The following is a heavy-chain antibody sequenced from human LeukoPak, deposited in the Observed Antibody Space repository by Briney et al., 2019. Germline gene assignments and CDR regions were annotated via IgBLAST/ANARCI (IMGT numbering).Heavy chain of an antibody. CDR2: ISAYNGNT. J-gene: IGHJ5*02. CDR3: ARDEGRVVPAAKNWFDP. Sequence: GASVKVSCKASGYTFTSYGISWVRQAPGQGLEWMGWISAYNGNTNYAQKLQGRVTMTTDTSTSTAYMELRSLRSDDTAVYYCARDEGRVVPAAKNWFDPWGQGTLATVSS. CDR1: GYTFTSYG. V-gene: IGHV1-18*01. D-gene: IGHD2-2*01.